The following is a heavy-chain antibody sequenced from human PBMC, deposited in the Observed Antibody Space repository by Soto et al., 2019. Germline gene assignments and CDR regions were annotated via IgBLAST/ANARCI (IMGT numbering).Heavy chain of an antibody. CDR3: AKDSGSAGLFDY. D-gene: IGHD5-12*01. CDR1: GFTFSNYA. J-gene: IGHJ4*02. CDR2: ISGSGGST. Sequence: EVQLLESGGGLVQPGGSLILSCAVSGFTFSNYAMSWVRQAPGKGLEWVSVISGSGGSTFYADSVQGRFTISRDNSKKTLHLQMNSLRAEDTAVYYCAKDSGSAGLFDYWGQGTLVAVSS. V-gene: IGHV3-23*01.